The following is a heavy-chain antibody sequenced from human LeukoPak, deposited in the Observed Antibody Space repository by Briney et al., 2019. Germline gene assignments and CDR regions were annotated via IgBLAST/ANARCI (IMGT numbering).Heavy chain of an antibody. J-gene: IGHJ5*02. Sequence: GGSLRLSCAASGFTFSGFWMSWVRQAPGKGLEWVANIKPGGDEKYYLDSVKGRFTISRDNANNSLYLQMNSLRAEDTAVYYCARTRAVAGNGGILYWFDPWGQGTLVIVSS. CDR1: GFTFSGFW. V-gene: IGHV3-7*01. CDR2: IKPGGDEK. CDR3: ARTRAVAGNGGILYWFDP. D-gene: IGHD6-19*01.